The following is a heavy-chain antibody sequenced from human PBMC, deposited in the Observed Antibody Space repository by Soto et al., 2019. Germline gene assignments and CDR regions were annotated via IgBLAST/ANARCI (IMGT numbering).Heavy chain of an antibody. CDR2: ISYHGRDK. Sequence: ESVGGVVQPGRSLRLSCAASGFTFSNYGMHWVRQAPGKGLEWVAVISYHGRDKYYADSVKGRFTISRDNSKNTLYLEMNSLRAEDTAVYYCAKDHLMTTVTTVGYWGQGTLVTVSS. V-gene: IGHV3-30*18. J-gene: IGHJ4*02. CDR1: GFTFSNYG. D-gene: IGHD4-17*01. CDR3: AKDHLMTTVTTVGY.